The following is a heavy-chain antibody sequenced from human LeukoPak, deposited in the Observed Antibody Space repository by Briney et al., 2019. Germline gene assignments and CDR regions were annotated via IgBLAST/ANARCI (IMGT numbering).Heavy chain of an antibody. CDR1: GYTFTSYD. CDR2: MNPNSGNT. CDR3: ARGRAVVVAEYYFDY. D-gene: IGHD2-15*01. J-gene: IGHJ4*02. Sequence: ASVKVSCKASGYTFTSYDINWVRQATGQGLEWMGWMNPNSGNTGYAQKFQGRVTMTRNTSISTAYMELSGLRSEDTAVYYCARGRAVVVAEYYFDYWGQGTLVTVSS. V-gene: IGHV1-8*02.